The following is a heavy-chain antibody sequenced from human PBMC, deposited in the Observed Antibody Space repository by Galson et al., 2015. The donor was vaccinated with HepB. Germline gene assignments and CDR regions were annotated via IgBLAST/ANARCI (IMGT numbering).Heavy chain of an antibody. V-gene: IGHV3-7*03. CDR2: IKQDGSEK. CDR1: GFTFSSYW. CDR3: ARVPYAEWPGNWFDP. Sequence: SLRLSCAASGFTFSSYWMSWVRQAPGKGLEWVANIKQDGSEKYYVDSVKGRFTISRDNAKNSLYLQMNSLRAEDTAVYYCARVPYAEWPGNWFDPWGQGTLVTVSS. D-gene: IGHD3-3*01. J-gene: IGHJ5*02.